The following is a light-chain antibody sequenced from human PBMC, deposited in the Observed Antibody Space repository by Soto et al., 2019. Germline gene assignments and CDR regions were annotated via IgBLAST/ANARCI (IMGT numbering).Light chain of an antibody. CDR2: GAS. J-gene: IGKJ5*01. CDR1: QSVSSS. Sequence: EIVMTQSPATLSVSPGERATLSCRASQSVSSSFAWYQQKPGQAPRLLIYGASTRATGVPVRFSGSGSGTEFTLTISSLQSEDFAVYYCQQYNNWPITFGQGTRLEIK. V-gene: IGKV3-15*01. CDR3: QQYNNWPIT.